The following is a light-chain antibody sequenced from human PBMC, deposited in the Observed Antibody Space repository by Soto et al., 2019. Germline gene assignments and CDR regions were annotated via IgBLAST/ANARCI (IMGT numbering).Light chain of an antibody. Sequence: DIVMTQSPDSLAVSLGERATINCKSSQSVLYSSNNKNYLASYHQKPGQPPKLLIYWASTRESGVPDRFSGSGSGTDFTLTIRSLQDEDVAVYYCQQYYSTPRTFGQGTQVEIK. CDR3: QQYYSTPRT. V-gene: IGKV4-1*01. J-gene: IGKJ1*01. CDR1: QSVLYSSNNKNY. CDR2: WAS.